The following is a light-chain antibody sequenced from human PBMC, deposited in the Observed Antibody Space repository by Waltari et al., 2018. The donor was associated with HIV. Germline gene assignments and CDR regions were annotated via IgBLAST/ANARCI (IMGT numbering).Light chain of an antibody. CDR3: QHYNFYPFT. J-gene: IGKJ3*01. V-gene: IGKV1-16*02. CDR1: HDIDNY. CDR2: GAS. Sequence: DLQMTQSPSALSASVGDRVTITCRASHDIDNYLPWFQQKAGKAPKSLIYGASILQSGVPSKFSGSGSGSHFTLTINNLQPEDVATYFCQHYNFYPFTFGPGTKV.